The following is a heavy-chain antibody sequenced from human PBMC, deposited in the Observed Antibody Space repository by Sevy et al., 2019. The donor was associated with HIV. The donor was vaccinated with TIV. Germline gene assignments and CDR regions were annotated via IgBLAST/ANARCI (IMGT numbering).Heavy chain of an antibody. CDR3: ARYDILTGHSDVFDI. J-gene: IGHJ3*02. CDR2: IHYRGRT. Sequence: SETLSLTCTVSGGSISSYYWSWIRQPPGKGLEWIGHIHYRGRTTYNPSLKSRVTISVDTSKIHFSLRLNFVTAADTVVYYCARYDILTGHSDVFDIWGQGTMVTVSS. V-gene: IGHV4-59*13. D-gene: IGHD3-9*01. CDR1: GGSISSYY.